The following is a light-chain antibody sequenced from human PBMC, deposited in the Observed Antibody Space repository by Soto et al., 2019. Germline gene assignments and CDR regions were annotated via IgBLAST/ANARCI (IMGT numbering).Light chain of an antibody. Sequence: EMVMTQSPATLSVSPGERATLSCRASKSVSDNLAWYQQKPGQAPRLLIYDASTRATGIPARFSGSGSGTEFTLTISSLQSEDFAVYYCQQYNMWTGTFGPGTKVDIK. J-gene: IGKJ3*01. V-gene: IGKV3-15*01. CDR3: QQYNMWTGT. CDR2: DAS. CDR1: KSVSDN.